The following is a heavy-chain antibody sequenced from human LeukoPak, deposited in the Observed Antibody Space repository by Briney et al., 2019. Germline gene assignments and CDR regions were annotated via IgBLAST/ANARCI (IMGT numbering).Heavy chain of an antibody. V-gene: IGHV3-30*04. CDR1: GFTFSSYA. D-gene: IGHD3-16*01. Sequence: GGSLRLSCAASGFTFSSYAMHWVRQAPGKGLEWVGVISYDGSNKYYADSVKGRLTISRDNSKNTLYLQMNSLRAEDTAVYYCARDYNVWGSKAHFDYWGQGTLVTVSS. CDR3: ARDYNVWGSKAHFDY. J-gene: IGHJ4*02. CDR2: ISYDGSNK.